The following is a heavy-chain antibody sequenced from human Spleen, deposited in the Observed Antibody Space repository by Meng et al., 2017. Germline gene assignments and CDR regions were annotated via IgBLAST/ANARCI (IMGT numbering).Heavy chain of an antibody. D-gene: IGHD6-19*01. CDR2: IGHSGIT. J-gene: IGHJ5*02. CDR3: VRSSAWVRTGFDP. Sequence: QPQLQESGPGLVKPSEALSLTCSVSGGSISTSGYYWGWIRQPPGKGLEWIGSIGHSGITYYTPSLKSRVTVSIDTSKSQFSLILTSVTAADTAVYYCVRSSAWVRTGFDPWGQGTLVTVSS. V-gene: IGHV4-39*01. CDR1: GGSISTSGYY.